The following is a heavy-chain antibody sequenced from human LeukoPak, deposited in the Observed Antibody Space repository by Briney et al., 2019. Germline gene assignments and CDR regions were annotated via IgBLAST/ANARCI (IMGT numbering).Heavy chain of an antibody. CDR1: GGSFSVYY. Sequence: KPSETLSLTCAVYGGSFSVYYWSWIRQPPGKGLEWIGEINHSGSTNYNPSLKSRVTISVDTSKNQFSLKLSSVTAADTAVYYCARSCSTSCPYYFDYWGQGTLVTVSS. CDR2: INHSGST. J-gene: IGHJ4*02. CDR3: ARSCSTSCPYYFDY. V-gene: IGHV4-34*01. D-gene: IGHD2-2*01.